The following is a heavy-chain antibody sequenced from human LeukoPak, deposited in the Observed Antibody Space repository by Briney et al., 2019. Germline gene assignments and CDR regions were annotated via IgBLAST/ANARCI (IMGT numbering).Heavy chain of an antibody. CDR1: GACVSGSNYY. CDR3: AKSGGYGLIDY. V-gene: IGHV4-39*01. CDR2: IYSSGST. Sequence: SETLSLTCAVSGACVSGSNYYWGWIRQPPGKGLEWIGNIYSSGSTYYNASLQSRVTISIDTSKNQFSLRLNSVTAADTAMYYCAKSGGYGLIDYWGQGTRVTVSS. D-gene: IGHD1-26*01. J-gene: IGHJ4*02.